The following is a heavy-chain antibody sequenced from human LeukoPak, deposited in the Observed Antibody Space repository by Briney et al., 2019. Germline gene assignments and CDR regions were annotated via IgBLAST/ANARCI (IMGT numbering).Heavy chain of an antibody. D-gene: IGHD3-9*01. CDR2: IYYSGST. Sequence: PETLSLTCTVSGGSISSSSYYWGWIRQPPGKGLEWIGSIYYSGSTYYNPSLKSRVTISVDTSKNQFSLKLSSVTAADTAVYYCARQHSDILTGYHRGELYWYFDLWGRGTLVTVSS. CDR1: GGSISSSSYY. V-gene: IGHV4-39*01. J-gene: IGHJ2*01. CDR3: ARQHSDILTGYHRGELYWYFDL.